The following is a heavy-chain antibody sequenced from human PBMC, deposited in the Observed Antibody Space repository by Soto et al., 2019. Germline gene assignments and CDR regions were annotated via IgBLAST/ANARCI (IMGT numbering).Heavy chain of an antibody. CDR1: GGTFSSYA. J-gene: IGHJ6*02. D-gene: IGHD3-3*01. V-gene: IGHV1-69*13. CDR2: IIPIFGTA. Sequence: SVKVSCKASGGTFSSYAISWVRQAPGQGLEWMGGIIPIFGTANYAQKFQGRVTITADESTSTAYMELSSLRSEDTAVYYCARGYDFWIGQGPDYYYYGMDVWGQGTTVTVSS. CDR3: ARGYDFWIGQGPDYYYYGMDV.